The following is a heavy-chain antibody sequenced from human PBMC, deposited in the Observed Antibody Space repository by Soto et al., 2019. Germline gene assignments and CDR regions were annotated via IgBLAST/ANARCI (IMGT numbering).Heavy chain of an antibody. CDR3: ARDRADILTGYDAFDL. J-gene: IGHJ3*01. Sequence: GGSLRLSCAASGFTFSSYWMSWVRQAPGKGLEWVANIKQDGSEKYYVDSVKGRFTISRDNAKNSLYLQMNSLRAEDTAVYYCARDRADILTGYDAFDLWGQGTMVPVSS. V-gene: IGHV3-7*01. CDR1: GFTFSSYW. CDR2: IKQDGSEK. D-gene: IGHD3-9*01.